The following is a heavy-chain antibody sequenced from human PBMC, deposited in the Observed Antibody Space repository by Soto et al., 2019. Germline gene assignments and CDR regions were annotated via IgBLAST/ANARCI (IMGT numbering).Heavy chain of an antibody. V-gene: IGHV3-7*03. D-gene: IGHD6-19*01. J-gene: IGHJ5*02. CDR3: TRDSEAGTKGRWFDP. CDR2: VKQDGSDK. Sequence: GGSLRLSCVVSGYSISTYWMSWVRQAPGKGLEWLANVKQDGSDKYYVDSVKGRFTISRDNAKNSLYLQMNSLRAEDTAVYYCTRDSEAGTKGRWFDPWGQGTLVTVSS. CDR1: GYSISTYW.